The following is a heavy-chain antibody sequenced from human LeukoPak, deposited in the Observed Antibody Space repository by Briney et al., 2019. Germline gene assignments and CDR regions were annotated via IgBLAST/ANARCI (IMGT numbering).Heavy chain of an antibody. Sequence: SETLSLTCAVSGGSISSGGYSWSWIRQPPGKGLEWIGFIYHSGTTYYNPSLKSRVTISVDRFKNQFSLKLSSVTAADTAAYYCARSYCSSTSCYFQFDYWGQGTLVTVSS. CDR1: GGSISSGGYS. CDR3: ARSYCSSTSCYFQFDY. D-gene: IGHD2-2*01. J-gene: IGHJ4*02. V-gene: IGHV4-30-2*01. CDR2: IYHSGTT.